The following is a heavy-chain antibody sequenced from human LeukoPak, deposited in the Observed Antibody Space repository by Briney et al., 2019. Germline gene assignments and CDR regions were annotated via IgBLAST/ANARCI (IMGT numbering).Heavy chain of an antibody. D-gene: IGHD2-15*01. CDR1: GFTFRSYW. CDR3: ARWARYCGSGSCYSWFDP. V-gene: IGHV3-7*01. J-gene: IGHJ5*02. CDR2: MKLDGSEE. Sequence: GGSLRLSCAASGFTFRSYWMSWVRQAPGKGLEWVANMKLDGSEEYYVDSVKGRFTISSDNANNSLYLQMNSLRVDDTAVYYGARWARYCGSGSCYSWFDPWGQGTLVTVSS.